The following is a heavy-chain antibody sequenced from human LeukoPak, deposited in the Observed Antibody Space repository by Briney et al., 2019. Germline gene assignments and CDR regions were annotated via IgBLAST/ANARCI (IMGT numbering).Heavy chain of an antibody. Sequence: SETLSLTCTVSGGSIDSYYWSWIRQPPGKGLEWIGYIYYTGSTEYHPSLESRVTISLDTSKNQFSLKLTSVTAPDTGVYYCARVYQSAEYYFDYWGQGNLVSVSS. CDR1: GGSIDSYY. CDR3: ARVYQSAEYYFDY. V-gene: IGHV4-59*01. J-gene: IGHJ4*02. D-gene: IGHD2-2*01. CDR2: IYYTGST.